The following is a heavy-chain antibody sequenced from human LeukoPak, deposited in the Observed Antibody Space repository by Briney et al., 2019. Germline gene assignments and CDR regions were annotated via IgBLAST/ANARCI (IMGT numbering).Heavy chain of an antibody. CDR3: AKAIAYGDYYYYGMDV. V-gene: IGHV3-23*01. J-gene: IGHJ6*02. D-gene: IGHD4-17*01. Sequence: GGSLRLSCEASGFLFSKSAMTWVRQAPGKGLMWVSGIADNGATYYADSVKGRFTISRDNSKNTLYLQMNSLRAEDTAVYYCAKAIAYGDYYYYGMDVWGQGTTVTVSS. CDR2: IADNGAT. CDR1: GFLFSKSA.